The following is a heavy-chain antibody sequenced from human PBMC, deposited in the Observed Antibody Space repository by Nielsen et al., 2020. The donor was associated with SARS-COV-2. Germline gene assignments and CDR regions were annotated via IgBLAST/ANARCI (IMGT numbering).Heavy chain of an antibody. Sequence: SGPTLVKPTQTLTLTCTFSGFSLSTSGVGVGWIRQPPGKALEWLALIYWDDDKRYSPSLKSRLTITKDTSKNQVVLTMTNMDPVDTATYYCAHTPYCSGGSCYSGWFDPWGRGTLVTVSS. CDR2: IYWDDDK. V-gene: IGHV2-5*02. D-gene: IGHD2-15*01. J-gene: IGHJ5*02. CDR3: AHTPYCSGGSCYSGWFDP. CDR1: GFSLSTSGVG.